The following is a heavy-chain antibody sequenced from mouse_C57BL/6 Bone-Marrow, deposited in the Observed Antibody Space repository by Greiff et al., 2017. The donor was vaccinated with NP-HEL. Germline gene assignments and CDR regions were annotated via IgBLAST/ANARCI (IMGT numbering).Heavy chain of an antibody. D-gene: IGHD2-3*01. CDR3: ASGDGYYWYFDV. CDR2: IYPGDGDT. Sequence: VKLMESGPELVKPGASVKISCKASGYAFSSSWMNWVKQRPGKGLEWIGRIYPGDGDTNYNGKFKGKATLTADKSSSTAYMQLSSLTSEDSAVYFCASGDGYYWYFDVWGTGTTVTVSS. CDR1: GYAFSSSW. V-gene: IGHV1-82*01. J-gene: IGHJ1*03.